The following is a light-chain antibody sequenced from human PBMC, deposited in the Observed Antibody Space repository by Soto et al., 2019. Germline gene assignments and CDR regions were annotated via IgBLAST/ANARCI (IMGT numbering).Light chain of an antibody. CDR3: CSYAGSSTSWV. Sequence: QSVLTQPASVSGSPGQSLTISCTGTSSDLGSYNLVSWYQQHPGKAPKLMIYEVNKRPSGVSNRFSASKSGNTASLTISGRQAEDEADYYCCSYAGSSTSWVFGGGTKLTVL. CDR1: SSDLGSYNL. J-gene: IGLJ3*02. CDR2: EVN. V-gene: IGLV2-23*02.